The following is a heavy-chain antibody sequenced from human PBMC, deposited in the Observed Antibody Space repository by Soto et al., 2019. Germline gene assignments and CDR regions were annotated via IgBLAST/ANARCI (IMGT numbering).Heavy chain of an antibody. CDR2: ITSSSTYI. J-gene: IGHJ4*02. CDR1: RFSFSTYS. D-gene: IGHD3-10*01. Sequence: EGQLVESGGGLVKPGGSLRLSCAASRFSFSTYSLNWVRQAPGKGLEWVSSITSSSTYIHYADSVKGRFTISRDNAKNSLYLQMNSLRAEDTAVYYCARDNNFFDSGSGVDYWGQGTLVIVSS. V-gene: IGHV3-21*01. CDR3: ARDNNFFDSGSGVDY.